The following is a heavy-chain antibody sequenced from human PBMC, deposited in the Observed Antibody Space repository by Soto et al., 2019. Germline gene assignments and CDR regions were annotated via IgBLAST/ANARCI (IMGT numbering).Heavy chain of an antibody. Sequence: SETLSLTCTVSGGSISSYYWSWIRQPPGKGLEWIGYIYYSGSTNYNPSLKSRVTISVDTSKNQFSLKLSSVTAADTAVYYCARVREGQMATLYYFDYWGQGTLVTVS. V-gene: IGHV4-59*01. J-gene: IGHJ4*02. CDR3: ARVREGQMATLYYFDY. CDR2: IYYSGST. D-gene: IGHD5-12*01. CDR1: GGSISSYY.